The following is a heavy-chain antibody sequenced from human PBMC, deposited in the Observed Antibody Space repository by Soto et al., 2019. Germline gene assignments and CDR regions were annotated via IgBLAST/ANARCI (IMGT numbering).Heavy chain of an antibody. D-gene: IGHD3-22*01. V-gene: IGHV1-69*13. CDR1: GGTFSSYA. J-gene: IGHJ4*02. Sequence: SVKVSCKASGGTFSSYATSRVRQAPGQGLEWMGGIIPIFGTANYAQKFQGRVTITADESTSTAYMELSSLRSEDTAVYYCARVEGNYYDSSGYLDYWGQGTLVTVSS. CDR2: IIPIFGTA. CDR3: ARVEGNYYDSSGYLDY.